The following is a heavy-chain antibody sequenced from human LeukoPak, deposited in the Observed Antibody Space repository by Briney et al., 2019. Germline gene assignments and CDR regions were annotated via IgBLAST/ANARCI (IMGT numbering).Heavy chain of an antibody. D-gene: IGHD6-13*01. J-gene: IGHJ4*02. CDR3: ARCQYNSSPDF. V-gene: IGHV3-11*03. Sequence: GGSLRPSWAASGFTFREYSMSWIRQAPGKGLEWVSYISRRSEYTSYADSVKGRFNDSRDNAKRSLYLQMNSLRAEYTAVYYCARCQYNSSPDFWGQGTLVTVSS. CDR1: GFTFREYS. CDR2: ISRRSEYT.